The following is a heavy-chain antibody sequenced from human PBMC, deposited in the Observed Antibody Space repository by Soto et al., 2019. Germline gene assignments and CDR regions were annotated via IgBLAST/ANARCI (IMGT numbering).Heavy chain of an antibody. J-gene: IGHJ5*02. D-gene: IGHD2-2*01. CDR2: ISYDGSNK. CDR1: GFTFSSYG. V-gene: IGHV3-30*18. Sequence: GGSLRLSCAASGFTFSSYGMHWVRQAPGKGLEWVAVISYDGSNKYYADSVKGRFTISRDNSKNTLYLQMNSLRAEDTAVYYCAKNVGVVVPPSGNWFDPWGQGTLVTVSS. CDR3: AKNVGVVVPPSGNWFDP.